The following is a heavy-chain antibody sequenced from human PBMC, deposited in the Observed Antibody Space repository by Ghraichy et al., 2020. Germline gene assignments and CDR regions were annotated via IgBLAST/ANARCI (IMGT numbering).Heavy chain of an antibody. CDR3: ARSRAAWYSSSRGLRNWFDP. CDR2: INHSGST. D-gene: IGHD6-13*01. CDR1: GESFSNYY. Sequence: SETLSLTCAVYGESFSNYYWSWIRQPPGKGLEWIGEINHSGSTNYNPSLKSGVSISVDTSKNHFSLKLSSVTAADTAVYYCARSRAAWYSSSRGLRNWFDPWGQGTLVTVSS. V-gene: IGHV4-34*01. J-gene: IGHJ5*02.